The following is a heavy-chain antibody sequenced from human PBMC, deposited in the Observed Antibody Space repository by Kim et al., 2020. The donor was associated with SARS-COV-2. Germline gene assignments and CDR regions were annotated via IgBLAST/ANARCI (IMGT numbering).Heavy chain of an antibody. J-gene: IGHJ4*02. V-gene: IGHV4-4*09. CDR3: AGTARGANFDY. D-gene: IGHD1-26*01. Sequence: NYNPSHRSRITISVDTSKNQFSLKLSSVTAADTAVYYCAGTARGANFDYWGRGALVTVSS.